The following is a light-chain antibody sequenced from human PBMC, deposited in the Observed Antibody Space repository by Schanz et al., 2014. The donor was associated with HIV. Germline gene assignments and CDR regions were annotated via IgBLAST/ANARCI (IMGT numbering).Light chain of an antibody. CDR1: SSDVGSYNL. CDR2: EIS. CDR3: SSYRSGSPLWV. Sequence: QSALTQPASVSGSPGQSITISCTGTSSDVGSYNLVSWYQQHPGKAPKLMIYEISKWPSGVSNRFSGSKSGNTASLTISGLQAEDEADYYCSSYRSGSPLWVFGGGTKLTVL. V-gene: IGLV2-14*02. J-gene: IGLJ3*02.